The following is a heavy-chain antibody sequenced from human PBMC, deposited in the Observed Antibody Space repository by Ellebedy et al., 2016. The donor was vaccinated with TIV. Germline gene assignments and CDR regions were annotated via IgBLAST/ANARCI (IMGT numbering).Heavy chain of an antibody. V-gene: IGHV3-7*03. CDR2: IGHDGVEK. Sequence: GESLKISCEASGFTLSDYWMHWVRQAPGKGPEWVADIGHDGVEKFYVDSVKGRFTISRDNAKNSVYLQMNSLRAEDTAVYYCAGRAYNWNDGSLFDYWGQGTLVTVSS. CDR3: AGRAYNWNDGSLFDY. D-gene: IGHD1-1*01. J-gene: IGHJ4*02. CDR1: GFTLSDYW.